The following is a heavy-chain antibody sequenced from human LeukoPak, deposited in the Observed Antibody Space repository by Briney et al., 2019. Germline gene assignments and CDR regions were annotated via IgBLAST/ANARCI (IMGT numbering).Heavy chain of an antibody. CDR1: GGSISSSSYY. CDR3: AKYGGSGWVIDH. V-gene: IGHV4-39*01. D-gene: IGHD6-19*01. J-gene: IGHJ4*02. CDR2: IYYSGST. Sequence: SETLSLTCTVSGGSISSSSYYWGWIRQPPGKGLEWIGSIYYSGSTYYNPSLKSRVTISVDTSKNQFSLKLSSVTAADTAVYFCAKYGGSGWVIDHWGQGTLVTVSS.